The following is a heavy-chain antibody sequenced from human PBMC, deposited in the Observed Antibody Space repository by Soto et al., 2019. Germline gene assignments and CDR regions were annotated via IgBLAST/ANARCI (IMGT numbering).Heavy chain of an antibody. D-gene: IGHD2-8*01. CDR1: GFTFSSYC. CDR2: ISYDGSNK. CDR3: AKDKRSRYCTNGVCYNFDY. Sequence: GGALRLSCAASGFTFSSYCMHWVRQAPGKGLEWVAVISYDGSNKYYADSVKGRFTISRDNSKNTLYLQMNSLRAEDTAVYYCAKDKRSRYCTNGVCYNFDYWGQGTLVTVSS. J-gene: IGHJ4*02. V-gene: IGHV3-30*18.